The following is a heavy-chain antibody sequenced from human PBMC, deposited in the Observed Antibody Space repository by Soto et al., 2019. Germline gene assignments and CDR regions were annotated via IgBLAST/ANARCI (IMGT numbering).Heavy chain of an antibody. CDR1: GYTFTSYV. V-gene: IGHV1-18*01. CDR3: ASQSLYCSGGSCYESAFDY. J-gene: IGHJ4*02. D-gene: IGHD2-15*01. CDR2: ISAYNGNT. Sequence: GPSVKVSCDASGYTFTSYVISCFRPAPGQGLDWMGWISAYNGNTNYAQKLQGRVTMTTDTSTSTAYMELRSLRSDDTAVYYCASQSLYCSGGSCYESAFDYWGQGTLVTVSS.